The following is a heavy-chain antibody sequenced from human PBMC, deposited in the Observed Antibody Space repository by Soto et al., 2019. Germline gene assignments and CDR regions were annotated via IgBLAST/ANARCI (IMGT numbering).Heavy chain of an antibody. V-gene: IGHV3-74*01. CDR3: AREVRELDYYYYMDV. J-gene: IGHJ6*03. CDR1: GFTFSSYW. Sequence: GGSLRLSCAASGFTFSSYWMHWVRQAPGKGLVWVSRINSDGSSTSYADSVKGRFTISRDNAKNTLYLQMNSLRAEDTAVYYCAREVRELDYYYYMDVWGKGTTVTVSS. CDR2: INSDGSST. D-gene: IGHD3-10*01.